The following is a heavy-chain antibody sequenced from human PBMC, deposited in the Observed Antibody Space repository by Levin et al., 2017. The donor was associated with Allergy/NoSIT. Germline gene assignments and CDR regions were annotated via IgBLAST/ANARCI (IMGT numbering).Heavy chain of an antibody. V-gene: IGHV2-26*01. CDR2: IFSNDEK. D-gene: IGHD4-23*01. CDR3: ARIERVFATVVTPRAYGMDV. CDR1: GFSLSNARMG. J-gene: IGHJ6*02. Sequence: KLSGPTLVKPTETLTLTCTVSGFSLSNARMGVSWIRQPPGKALEWLAHIFSNDEKSYSTSLKSRLTISKDTSKSQVVLTMTNMDPVDTATYYCARIERVFATVVTPRAYGMDVWGQGTTVTVSS.